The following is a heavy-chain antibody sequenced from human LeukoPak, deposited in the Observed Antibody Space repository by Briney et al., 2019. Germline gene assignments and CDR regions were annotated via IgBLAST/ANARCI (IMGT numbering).Heavy chain of an antibody. CDR1: GFTFSSYW. J-gene: IGHJ4*02. Sequence: GGSLRLSCAASGFTFSSYWMSWVRQAPGKGLEWVANIKQDGSEKYYVDSVKGRFTISRDNAKNSLSLQMNSLRAEDTAVYYCARSFFYSSGYYGYWGQGTLVTVSS. D-gene: IGHD3-22*01. CDR3: ARSFFYSSGYYGY. V-gene: IGHV3-7*01. CDR2: IKQDGSEK.